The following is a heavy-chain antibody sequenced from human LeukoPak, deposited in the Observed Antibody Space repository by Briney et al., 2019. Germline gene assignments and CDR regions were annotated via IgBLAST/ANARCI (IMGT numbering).Heavy chain of an antibody. V-gene: IGHV4-30-2*01. CDR3: ARDYGGNPVGYFDL. CDR2: IYHSGST. CDR1: GGSISSGGYS. Sequence: SETLSLTCAVSGGSISSGGYSWSWIRQPPGKGLEWIRHIYHSGSTYYNPSLKSRVTISVDRSKNQFSLKLSSVTAADTAVYYCARDYGGNPVGYFDLWGRGTLVTVSS. D-gene: IGHD4-23*01. J-gene: IGHJ2*01.